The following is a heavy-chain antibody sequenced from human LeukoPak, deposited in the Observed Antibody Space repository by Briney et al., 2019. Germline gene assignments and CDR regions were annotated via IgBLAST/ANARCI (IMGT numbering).Heavy chain of an antibody. J-gene: IGHJ5*02. CDR1: GGSFSGYY. D-gene: IGHD3-22*01. CDR2: INHSGST. Sequence: SETLSLTCAVYGGSFSGYYWSWIRQPPGKGLEWIGEINHSGSTNYNPSLKSRVTISVDTSKNQFSLKLSSVTAADTAVYYCARGYYYDSWATWGQGTLVTVSS. CDR3: ARGYYYDSWAT. V-gene: IGHV4-34*01.